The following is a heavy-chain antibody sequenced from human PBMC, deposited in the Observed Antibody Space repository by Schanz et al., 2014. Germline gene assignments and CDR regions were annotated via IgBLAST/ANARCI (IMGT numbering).Heavy chain of an antibody. CDR3: AKAEYDIMTDSYSRLDP. CDR2: ISVYTGNT. D-gene: IGHD3-9*01. V-gene: IGHV1-18*01. Sequence: QVQLVQSGAEVKKPGASVRVSCKASGYTFTTYAMSWVRQAPGQGLEWVGWISVYTGNTKYGQKVQGRVTMTADTSTNTAYMELRSRRSDDTDVDYCAKAEYDIMTDSYSRLDPWGQGTLVTVSS. J-gene: IGHJ5*02. CDR1: GYTFTTYA.